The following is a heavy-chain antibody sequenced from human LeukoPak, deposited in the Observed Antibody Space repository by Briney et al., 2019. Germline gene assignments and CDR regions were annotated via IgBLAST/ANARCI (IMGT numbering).Heavy chain of an antibody. CDR3: AITYVNNAFDI. J-gene: IGHJ3*02. CDR2: INPVSGAT. D-gene: IGHD3-10*02. CDR1: GYTFINYY. Sequence: ASVKVSCKASGYTFINYYIHWVRQAPGQALDWMGPINPVSGATNSAQKFQGRVTMTSSTSITTAYMDLGSLRSDDTAVYYCAITYVNNAFDIWGQGTMVTVSS. V-gene: IGHV1-2*06.